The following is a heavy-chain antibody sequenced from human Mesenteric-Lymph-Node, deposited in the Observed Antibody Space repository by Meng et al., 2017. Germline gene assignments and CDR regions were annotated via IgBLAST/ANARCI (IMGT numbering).Heavy chain of an antibody. J-gene: IGHJ5*02. CDR3: ARRYGASAYNWFDP. D-gene: IGHD4-17*01. CDR1: GGSFSVYY. Sequence: VQLPQWGEGLLTPSETLSLTCAVYGGSFSVYYWSWIRQPPGKGLEWIGEINHSGSTNYNPSLKSRVTISVDTSKNQFSLKLSSVTAADTAVYYCARRYGASAYNWFDPWGQGTLVTVSS. V-gene: IGHV4-34*01. CDR2: INHSGST.